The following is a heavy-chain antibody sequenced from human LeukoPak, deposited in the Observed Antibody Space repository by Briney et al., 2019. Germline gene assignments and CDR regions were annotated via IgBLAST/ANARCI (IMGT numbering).Heavy chain of an antibody. D-gene: IGHD3-22*01. CDR1: GFTFTTYG. CDR3: ARWYYYDSRGNSIDYGMDV. CDR2: ISGYNGNT. V-gene: IGHV1-18*01. Sequence: GASVKVSCKASGFTFTTYGINWVRQAPGQGLEWMGWISGYNGNTYYGKSLQGRVTMTADTSTNTAYMELRSLRSDDTAVYYCARWYYYDSRGNSIDYGMDVWGQGTTVTVSS. J-gene: IGHJ6*02.